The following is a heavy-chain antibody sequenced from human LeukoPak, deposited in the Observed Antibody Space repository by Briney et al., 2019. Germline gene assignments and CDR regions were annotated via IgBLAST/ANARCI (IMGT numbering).Heavy chain of an antibody. Sequence: GGSLRLSCAASGFTFSNYAMGWVRQAPGKGLEWVSAIRDDGGTTHYADSVKGRFTISRGNSEKTLYLQMNNVRAEDTAFYYCSKVGEGGYFDYRGEGDLLTVSS. D-gene: IGHD3-10*01. CDR3: SKVGEGGYFDY. V-gene: IGHV3-23*01. J-gene: IGHJ4*02. CDR1: GFTFSNYA. CDR2: IRDDGGTT.